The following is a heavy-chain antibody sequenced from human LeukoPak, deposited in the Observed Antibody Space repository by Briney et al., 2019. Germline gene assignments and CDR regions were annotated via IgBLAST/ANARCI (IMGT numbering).Heavy chain of an antibody. CDR2: IYYSGST. J-gene: IGHJ4*02. CDR3: ARGGWELFLRPFDY. D-gene: IGHD3-10*01. V-gene: IGHV4-59*01. CDR1: GGSISSYY. Sequence: SETLSLTCTVSGGSISSYYWSWIRQPPGKGLEWIGYIYYSGSTNYNPSLKSRVTISIDTSKNQFSLRLSSVTAADTAIYYCARGGWELFLRPFDYWGQGTLVTVSS.